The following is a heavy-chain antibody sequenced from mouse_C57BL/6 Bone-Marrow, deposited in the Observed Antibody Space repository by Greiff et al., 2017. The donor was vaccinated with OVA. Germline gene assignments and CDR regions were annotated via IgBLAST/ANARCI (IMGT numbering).Heavy chain of an antibody. CDR1: GYTFTSYG. CDR3: ARERGYYGSSYGYFDV. Sequence: QVQLQQSGAELARPGASVKLSCKASGYTFTSYGISWVKQRTGQGLEWIGEIYPRSGNTYYNEKFKGKATLTADKSSSTVYMELRSLTSEDSAVYFCARERGYYGSSYGYFDVWGTGTTVTVS. J-gene: IGHJ1*03. CDR2: IYPRSGNT. D-gene: IGHD1-1*01. V-gene: IGHV1-81*01.